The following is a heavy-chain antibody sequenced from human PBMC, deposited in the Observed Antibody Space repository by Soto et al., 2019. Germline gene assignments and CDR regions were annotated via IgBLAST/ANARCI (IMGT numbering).Heavy chain of an antibody. D-gene: IGHD2-15*01. J-gene: IGHJ4*02. CDR1: GFTFSSYA. CDR2: ISGSGGST. Sequence: EVQLLESGGGLVQPGGSLRLSCAASGFTFSSYAMSWVRQAPGKGLEWVSAISGSGGSTYYADSVKGRFTISRDNSKNPLYXXMXSXXAEDTAVYYCAKVVLGYCSGGSCYLVGLPPYYFDYWGQGTLVTVSS. V-gene: IGHV3-23*01. CDR3: AKVVLGYCSGGSCYLVGLPPYYFDY.